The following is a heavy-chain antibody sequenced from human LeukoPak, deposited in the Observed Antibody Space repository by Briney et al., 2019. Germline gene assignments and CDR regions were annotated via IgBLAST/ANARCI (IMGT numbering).Heavy chain of an antibody. V-gene: IGHV3-7*01. Sequence: GGFLRLSCAASGFTFSNYWMSWVRQAPGKGLEWVANIKQDGSKRNYVGAVNGRFTISRDNARNSLYLQMNSLRVEDTAVYYCAGRSGSFDYWGQGTLVTVSS. CDR2: IKQDGSKR. CDR1: GFTFSNYW. J-gene: IGHJ4*02. D-gene: IGHD3-10*01. CDR3: AGRSGSFDY.